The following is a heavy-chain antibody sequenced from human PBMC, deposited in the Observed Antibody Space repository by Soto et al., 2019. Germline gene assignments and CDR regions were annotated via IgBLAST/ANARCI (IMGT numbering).Heavy chain of an antibody. CDR2: MYAGGDT. V-gene: IGHV3-53*01. D-gene: IGHD2-21*01. Sequence: EVQLVESGGALIQPGGSLRLSCGASGLSVSDNYMGWVRQALGRGLEWVSVMYAGGDTHYADSVKGRFTISRDKSENTLYLQMNSLRDEDTGVYFCVSRIPSWVFDYWGLGTLVTVSS. CDR3: VSRIPSWVFDY. J-gene: IGHJ4*01. CDR1: GLSVSDNY.